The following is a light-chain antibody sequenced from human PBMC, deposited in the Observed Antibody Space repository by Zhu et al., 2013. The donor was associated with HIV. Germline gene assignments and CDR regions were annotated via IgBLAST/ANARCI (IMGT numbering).Light chain of an antibody. CDR2: KDS. CDR3: QSGDNSDTSHVV. V-gene: IGLV3-25*03. Sequence: SYELTQPPSVSVSPGQTARITCSGDALPKQYAYWYQQKPGQAPVLVIYKDSERPLGIPERFSGSSSGTTVTLTISGVQAEDEADYYCQSGDNSDTSHVVFGGGTRLTVL. J-gene: IGLJ2*01. CDR1: ALPKQY.